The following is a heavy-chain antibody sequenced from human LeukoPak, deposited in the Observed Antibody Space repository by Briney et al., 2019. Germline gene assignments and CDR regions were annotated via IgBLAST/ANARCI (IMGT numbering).Heavy chain of an antibody. CDR3: ARDLEKALGVGNAFDI. Sequence: RGSLRLSCAASGFTFSSFTMNWVRQAPGKGLEWVSSISRSSSYIYYADSVKGRFTISRDNAKNSLYLQMNSLRAEDTAVYYCARDLEKALGVGNAFDIWGQGTMVTVSS. V-gene: IGHV3-21*01. J-gene: IGHJ3*02. CDR2: ISRSSSYI. D-gene: IGHD1-1*01. CDR1: GFTFSSFT.